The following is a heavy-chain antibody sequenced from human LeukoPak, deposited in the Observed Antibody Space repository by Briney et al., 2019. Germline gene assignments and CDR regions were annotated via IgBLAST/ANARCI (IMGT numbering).Heavy chain of an antibody. V-gene: IGHV5-51*01. Sequence: GESLKISCQGSGYSFTNYWIGWVRQMPGKGLEWMGIIYPGDSDTRYSPSFQGQVTISADKSISTAYLQWSSLKASDTAMYYCARHTKYSSSSRVFEYWGQGTLVTVSS. J-gene: IGHJ4*02. CDR3: ARHTKYSSSSRVFEY. CDR1: GYSFTNYW. D-gene: IGHD6-6*01. CDR2: IYPGDSDT.